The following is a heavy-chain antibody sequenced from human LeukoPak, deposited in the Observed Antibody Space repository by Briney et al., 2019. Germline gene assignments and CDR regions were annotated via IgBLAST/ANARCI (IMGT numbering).Heavy chain of an antibody. CDR2: IKQDGSEK. CDR1: GFTFSIYE. Sequence: GGSLRLSCAASGFTFSIYEMSWVRQAPGKGLEWVANIKQDGSEKYYVDSVKGRFTISRDNAKNSLYLQMNSLRAEDTAVYYCARRSLSSSWYGVDYWGQGTLVTVSS. CDR3: ARRSLSSSWYGVDY. V-gene: IGHV3-7*01. J-gene: IGHJ4*02. D-gene: IGHD6-13*01.